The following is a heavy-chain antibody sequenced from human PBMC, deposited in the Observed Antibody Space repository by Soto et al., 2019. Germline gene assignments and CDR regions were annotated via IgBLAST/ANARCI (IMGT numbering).Heavy chain of an antibody. CDR3: ARVTYYYGSGSFDY. V-gene: IGHV4-34*01. D-gene: IGHD3-10*01. Sequence: SETLSLTCAVYGGSFSGYYWSWIRQPPGKGLEWIGEINHSGSTNYNPSLKSRVTISVDTSKNQFSLKLSSVTAADTAVYYCARVTYYYGSGSFDYWGQGTLVTVSS. J-gene: IGHJ4*02. CDR2: INHSGST. CDR1: GGSFSGYY.